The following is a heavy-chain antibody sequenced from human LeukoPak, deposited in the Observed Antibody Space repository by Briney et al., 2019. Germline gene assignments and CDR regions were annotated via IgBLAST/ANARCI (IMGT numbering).Heavy chain of an antibody. J-gene: IGHJ1*01. CDR3: ARDKTTVTEYFQH. Sequence: ASAKVSCKASGYTFTSYGISWVRQAPGQGLEWMGWVSGYNADTKYAQNFQGRVTMTTDTSTSTAYMELRGLRSDDTALYFCARDKTTVTEYFQHWGQGTLVTVSS. V-gene: IGHV1-18*01. D-gene: IGHD4-11*01. CDR1: GYTFTSYG. CDR2: VSGYNADT.